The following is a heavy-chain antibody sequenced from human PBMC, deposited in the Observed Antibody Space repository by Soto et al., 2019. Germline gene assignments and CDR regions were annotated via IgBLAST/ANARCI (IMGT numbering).Heavy chain of an antibody. V-gene: IGHV1-69*06. J-gene: IGHJ5*02. CDR2: IIPIFGTP. CDR3: ARGLECRGYCLDKPTWFAP. Sequence: SVNVSCTASGGTFSTYTFSWVRQAPGQGLEWMGRIIPIFGTPYYAQKFQGRVTITADKSTSTVYMELSSLRSDDTAVYFCARGLECRGYCLDKPTWFAPWGQGTLVTVSS. D-gene: IGHD2-15*01. CDR1: GGTFSTYT.